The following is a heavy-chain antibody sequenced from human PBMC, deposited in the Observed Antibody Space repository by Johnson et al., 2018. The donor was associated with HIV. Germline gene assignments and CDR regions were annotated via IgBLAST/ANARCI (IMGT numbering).Heavy chain of an antibody. Sequence: QVQLVESGGGVVQPGRSLRLSCAASGFTFSSYAMHWVRQAPGKGLEWVAVISYDGSNKYYADSVKGRFPISRDNSKNTLYLQMNSLRAEDTAVYYCAKDPGITMIAHAFDIWGQGTMVTVSS. CDR1: GFTFSSYA. D-gene: IGHD3-22*01. CDR2: ISYDGSNK. CDR3: AKDPGITMIAHAFDI. J-gene: IGHJ3*02. V-gene: IGHV3-30-3*01.